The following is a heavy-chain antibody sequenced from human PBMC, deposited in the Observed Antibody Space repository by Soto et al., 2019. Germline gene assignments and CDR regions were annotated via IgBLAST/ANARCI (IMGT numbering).Heavy chain of an antibody. CDR3: ARGLTAGDY. J-gene: IGHJ4*02. D-gene: IGHD3-9*01. V-gene: IGHV1-46*01. CDR2: INPSGGRT. Sequence: QVQLVQSGAEVKKPGASVKVSCKASGYTFTSSYMHWVRQAPGQGLEWMGIINPSGGRTNYAQKFQGRVTMTSDTSASTVYMELSSLRSEDTALYYCARGLTAGDYWGQGTLVTVSS. CDR1: GYTFTSSY.